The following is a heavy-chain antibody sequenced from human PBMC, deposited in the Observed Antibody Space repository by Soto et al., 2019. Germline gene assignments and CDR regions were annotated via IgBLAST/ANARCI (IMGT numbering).Heavy chain of an antibody. CDR3: IVRYPYYFDY. V-gene: IGHV3-15*07. J-gene: IGHJ4*02. Sequence: EVQLVESGGGLVKPGGSLRLSCAASGFTFSNAWMNWVRQAPGKGLEWVGRIKSKTDGGTTDYAAPVKGRFTISRDDPKNTLYLQMNSLKTEQTTVYYCIVRYPYYFDYCGPGTLVTVSS. D-gene: IGHD2-21*01. CDR1: GFTFSNAW. CDR2: IKSKTDGGTT.